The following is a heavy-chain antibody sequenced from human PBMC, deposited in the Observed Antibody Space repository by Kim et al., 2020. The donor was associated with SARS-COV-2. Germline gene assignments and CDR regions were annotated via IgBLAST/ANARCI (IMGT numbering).Heavy chain of an antibody. J-gene: IGHJ5*02. D-gene: IGHD1-1*01. V-gene: IGHV4-34*01. Sequence: NYTPSLKSRVTISVDTSKNQFSLTLSSVTAADTAVYYCARTGGLPDWFDPWGQGTLVTVSS. CDR3: ARTGGLPDWFDP.